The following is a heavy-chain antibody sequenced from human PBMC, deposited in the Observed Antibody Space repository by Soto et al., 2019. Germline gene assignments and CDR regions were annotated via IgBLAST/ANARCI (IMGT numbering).Heavy chain of an antibody. CDR3: AKDIVRRIAGRYNWFDP. CDR2: ISWNSGSI. CDR1: GFTFDDYA. D-gene: IGHD3-10*01. V-gene: IGHV3-9*01. Sequence: GGSLRLSCAASGFTFDDYAMHWVRQAPGKGLEWVSGISWNSGSIGYVDSVKGRFTISRDNAKNSLYLQMNSLRAEDTALYYCAKDIVRRIAGRYNWFDPWGQGTLVTVSS. J-gene: IGHJ5*02.